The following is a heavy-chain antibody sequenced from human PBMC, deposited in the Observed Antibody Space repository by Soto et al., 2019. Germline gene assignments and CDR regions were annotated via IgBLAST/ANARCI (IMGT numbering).Heavy chain of an antibody. CDR2: IIPALGTT. V-gene: IGHV1-69*08. D-gene: IGHD4-17*01. CDR1: GGPFSSHT. Sequence: QAQLVQSGAEVKKPGSSVKVSCKAFGGPFSSHTFSWVRQAPGQGLEWMGRIIPALGTTTYAQKFQGRVTITADESLTTVYMDLNSLTAEDTSEYYRARPDFGDYWYFDLWGRGTLVTVSS. J-gene: IGHJ2*01. CDR3: ARPDFGDYWYFDL.